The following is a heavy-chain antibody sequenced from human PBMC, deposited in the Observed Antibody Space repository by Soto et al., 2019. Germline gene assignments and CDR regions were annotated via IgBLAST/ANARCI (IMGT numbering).Heavy chain of an antibody. CDR1: GFTFSSYA. D-gene: IGHD6-13*01. CDR3: AKDLRIFVAAAALEFDP. Sequence: EVQLLESGGGLVQPGGSLRLSCAASGFTFSSYAMSWVRQAPGKGLEWVSAISGSGGSTYYADSVKGRFTISRDNSKNTLYLQMNSLRAEDTAVYYCAKDLRIFVAAAALEFDPWGQGTLVTVSS. V-gene: IGHV3-23*01. CDR2: ISGSGGST. J-gene: IGHJ5*02.